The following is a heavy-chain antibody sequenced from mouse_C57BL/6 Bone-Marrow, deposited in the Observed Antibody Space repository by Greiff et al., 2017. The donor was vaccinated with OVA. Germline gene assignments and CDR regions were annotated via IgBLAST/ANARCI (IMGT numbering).Heavy chain of an antibody. Sequence: EVKLEESGGDLVKPGGSLKLSCAASGFTFSSYGMSWVRQTPDKRLEWVATISSGGSYTYYPDSVKGRFTISRDNAKNTLYLQMSSLKSEDTAMYYCARRTTVVPWYFDVWGTGTTVTVSS. D-gene: IGHD1-1*01. V-gene: IGHV5-6*02. J-gene: IGHJ1*03. CDR2: ISSGGSYT. CDR1: GFTFSSYG. CDR3: ARRTTVVPWYFDV.